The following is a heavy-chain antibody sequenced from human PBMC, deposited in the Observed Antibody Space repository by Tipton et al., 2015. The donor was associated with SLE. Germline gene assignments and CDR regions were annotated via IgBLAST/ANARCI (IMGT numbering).Heavy chain of an antibody. J-gene: IGHJ6*02. Sequence: TLSLTCTVSGGSISSHYWSWIRQPPGKGLEWIGSIYYSGSTYYNPSLKSRVTISVDTSKNQFSLKVSSVTAADTAVYYCATTSGAYGMDVWGQGTTVTVSS. CDR3: ATTSGAYGMDV. CDR1: GGSISSHY. D-gene: IGHD3-10*01. CDR2: IYYSGST. V-gene: IGHV4-59*05.